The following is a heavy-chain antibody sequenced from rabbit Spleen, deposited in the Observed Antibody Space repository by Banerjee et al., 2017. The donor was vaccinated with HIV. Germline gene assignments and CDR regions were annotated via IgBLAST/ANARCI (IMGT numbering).Heavy chain of an antibody. CDR2: IDGGSSGNT. V-gene: IGHV1S45*01. CDR3: ARGLTLGAL. Sequence: QEQLEESGGDLVKPEGSLTLTCTASGFSFSNSYYMCWVRQALGKGLEWIVCIDGGSSGNTWYASWAKGRFTISKTSSTTVTLQMTSLTVADTATYFCARGLTLGALWGPGTLVTVS. J-gene: IGHJ4*01. CDR1: GFSFSNSYY. D-gene: IGHD1-1*01.